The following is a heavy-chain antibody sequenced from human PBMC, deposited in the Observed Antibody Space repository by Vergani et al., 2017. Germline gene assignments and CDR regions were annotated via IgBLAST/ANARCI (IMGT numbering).Heavy chain of an antibody. CDR3: ARISRSGLDF. V-gene: IGHV7-4-1*02. J-gene: IGHJ4*02. Sequence: QVQLVQSGSELKKPGASVKISCKASNYNFTYHAIHWVRQAPGQGLEWMGLINTRTGDPKFAQGFSGRFVFSLNTPVTTAHLQISSLKAEDTAIYYCARISRSGLDFWGQGTLVTVSS. CDR1: NYNFTYHA. CDR2: INTRTGDP. D-gene: IGHD1-14*01.